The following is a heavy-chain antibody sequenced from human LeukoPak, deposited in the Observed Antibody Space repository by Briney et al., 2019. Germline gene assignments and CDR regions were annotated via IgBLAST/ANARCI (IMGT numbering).Heavy chain of an antibody. CDR2: ISGSRGST. CDR3: AKGAGSSSWLNYYFDY. V-gene: IGHV3-23*01. D-gene: IGHD6-13*01. CDR1: GLTFSSYA. J-gene: IGHJ4*02. Sequence: GGSLRLSCAASGLTFSSYAMSWVRQAPGKGLEWVSAISGSRGSTHYADSVKGRFTISRDNSKKTLYLQMNSLRAEDTAVYYCAKGAGSSSWLNYYFDYWGQGTLVTVSS.